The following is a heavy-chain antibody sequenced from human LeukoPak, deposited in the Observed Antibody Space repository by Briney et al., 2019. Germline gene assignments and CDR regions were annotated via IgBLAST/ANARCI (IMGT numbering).Heavy chain of an antibody. Sequence: ASVKVSCKASGYTFTSCGISWVRQAPGQGLEWMGWISAYNGNTNYAQKLQGRVTMTTDTSTSTAYMELRSLRSDDTAVYYCARDSRWTATARQIDYWGQGTLVTVSS. CDR2: ISAYNGNT. CDR3: ARDSRWTATARQIDY. V-gene: IGHV1-18*01. D-gene: IGHD6-25*01. J-gene: IGHJ4*02. CDR1: GYTFTSCG.